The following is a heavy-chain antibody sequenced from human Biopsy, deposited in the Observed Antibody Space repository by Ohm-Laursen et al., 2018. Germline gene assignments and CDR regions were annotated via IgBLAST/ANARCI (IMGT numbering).Heavy chain of an antibody. CDR3: ARIPILVVPAAIVYRHRRHLQGLDV. D-gene: IGHD2-2*02. V-gene: IGHV2-70*16. CDR1: GFSLNTRGMS. Sequence: TQTLTLTCTLSGFSLNTRGMSVTWIRQPPGKALEWLARIDWDGAKFYNGSLKARLTISKDTSENHVVLTLSDVDPVDTATYYCARIPILVVPAAIVYRHRRHLQGLDVWGQGTTVIVSS. J-gene: IGHJ6*02. CDR2: IDWDGAK.